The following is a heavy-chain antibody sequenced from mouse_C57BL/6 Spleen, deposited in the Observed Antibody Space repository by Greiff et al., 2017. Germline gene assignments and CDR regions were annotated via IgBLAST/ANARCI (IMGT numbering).Heavy chain of an antibody. CDR1: GYTFTSYW. CDR2: IYPSDSDT. Sequence: QVQLQQPGAELVKPGASVKVSCKASGYTFTSYWMHWVKQRPGHGLEWIGRIYPSDSDTNYNQKFKGKATLTVDKSSSTAYMQLNSLTSRDSAVYYCAKGAYYYGSKEDDWGQGTTLTVSS. V-gene: IGHV1-74*01. D-gene: IGHD1-1*01. J-gene: IGHJ2*01. CDR3: AKGAYYYGSKEDD.